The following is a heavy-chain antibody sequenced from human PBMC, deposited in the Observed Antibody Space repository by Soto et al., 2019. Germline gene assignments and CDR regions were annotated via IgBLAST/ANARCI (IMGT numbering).Heavy chain of an antibody. J-gene: IGHJ4*02. Sequence: QVQLVQSGAEVKKPGSSVKVSCKASGGTFSSYAISWVRQAPGQGLEWMGGIIPIFGTANYEQEFQGRVTITANESTSTAYMDLSSLRSEDTAVYYCARARGGLERHNYWGQGTLVAVSS. V-gene: IGHV1-69*12. D-gene: IGHD1-1*01. CDR1: GGTFSSYA. CDR2: IIPIFGTA. CDR3: ARARGGLERHNY.